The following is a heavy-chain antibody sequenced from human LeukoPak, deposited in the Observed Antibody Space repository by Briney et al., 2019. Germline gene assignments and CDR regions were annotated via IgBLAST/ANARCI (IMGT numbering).Heavy chain of an antibody. V-gene: IGHV4-59*01. D-gene: IGHD6-13*01. Sequence: SEALSLTCTVSGGSISSYYWSWIRPPPGKGLEWIGYIYYSGSTNYNPSLKSRVTISVDTSKNQFSLKLSSVTAADTAVYYCARGTHIAAAAPDYWGQGTLVTVSS. CDR1: GGSISSYY. CDR2: IYYSGST. CDR3: ARGTHIAAAAPDY. J-gene: IGHJ4*02.